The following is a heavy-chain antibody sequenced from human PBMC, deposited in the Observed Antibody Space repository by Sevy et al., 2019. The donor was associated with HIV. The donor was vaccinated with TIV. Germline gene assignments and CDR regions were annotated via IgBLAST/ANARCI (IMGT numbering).Heavy chain of an antibody. CDR1: GFTFSSYA. V-gene: IGHV3-30*04. CDR2: ISYDGNNK. J-gene: IGHJ4*02. Sequence: GGSLRLSCTASGFTFSSYAMYWVRQAPGKGLEWVAVISYDGNNKDYADSVKGRFTISRDNSKHTLYLQMNSLRAEDTAVYYCASHYYDSTGYYYPLDYWGQGTLVTVSS. D-gene: IGHD3-22*01. CDR3: ASHYYDSTGYYYPLDY.